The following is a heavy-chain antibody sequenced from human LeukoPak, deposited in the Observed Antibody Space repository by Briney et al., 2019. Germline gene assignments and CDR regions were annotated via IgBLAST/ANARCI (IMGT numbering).Heavy chain of an antibody. Sequence: SQTLSLTCGVYSGSLSDKYWSWIRQPPGKGLEWIGEINPSGRTNYNPSLKSRVTMSIDTSKNQFSLKLSSVTAADTAVYYCARLSGYHFDYWGQGALVTVSS. D-gene: IGHD5-12*01. V-gene: IGHV4-34*01. CDR2: INPSGRT. CDR3: ARLSGYHFDY. J-gene: IGHJ4*02. CDR1: SGSLSDKY.